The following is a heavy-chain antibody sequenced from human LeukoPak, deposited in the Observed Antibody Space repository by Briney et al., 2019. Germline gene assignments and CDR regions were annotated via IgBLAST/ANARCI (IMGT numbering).Heavy chain of an antibody. D-gene: IGHD3-22*01. Sequence: SETLSLTCSVSGGSIDSFYWSWIRPPAGNGLEWIGYIYYSGSTNYNPSLKSRVTISVDTSKNQFSLKLSSVTAADTAVYYCALAQYYYDSSGYYYLIDYWDQGTLVTVSS. CDR3: ALAQYYYDSSGYYYLIDY. CDR1: GGSIDSFY. V-gene: IGHV4-59*01. J-gene: IGHJ4*02. CDR2: IYYSGST.